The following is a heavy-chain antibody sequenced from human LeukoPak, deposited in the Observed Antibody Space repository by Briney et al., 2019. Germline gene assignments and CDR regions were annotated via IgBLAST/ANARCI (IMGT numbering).Heavy chain of an antibody. CDR1: GFTFSSYA. D-gene: IGHD1-26*01. J-gene: IGHJ3*02. CDR2: ISSDGNTK. V-gene: IGHV3-30-3*01. Sequence: GGSLRLSCAASGFTFSSYAMHWVRQAPGKGLEWAAVISSDGNTKYYADSVKGRFTIYRDNSNTTLYLQMNSLRADDTAIYYCARRRIVGSTDDAFDIWGQGTMVILSS. CDR3: ARRRIVGSTDDAFDI.